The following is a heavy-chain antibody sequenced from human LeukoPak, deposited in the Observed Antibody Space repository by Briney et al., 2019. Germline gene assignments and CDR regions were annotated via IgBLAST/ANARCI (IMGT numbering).Heavy chain of an antibody. CDR3: ARGPPVFTVSRCDY. CDR2: ISVYNGNT. V-gene: IGHV1-18*01. Sequence: GASVKVSCKASGYSFTSYGINWVRQAPGQGLEWMGGISVYNGNTNHAQKLQGRVTMTADTSTSTAYMELRSLRSDDTAVYYCARGPPVFTVSRCDYWGQGTLVTVSS. J-gene: IGHJ4*02. D-gene: IGHD4-17*01. CDR1: GYSFTSYG.